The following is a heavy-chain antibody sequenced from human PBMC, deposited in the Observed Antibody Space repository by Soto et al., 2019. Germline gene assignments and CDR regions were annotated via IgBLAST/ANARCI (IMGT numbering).Heavy chain of an antibody. CDR2: VYYTGTT. D-gene: IGHD6-13*01. Sequence: KTSETLSLTCTVSGGSISSYFYIWVRQPPGKGLEWIGSVYYTGTTDYNPSLKSRVTISVDTSKTQFSLNLRSVTAADTAVYYCARGLAAVPRAFDYWGRGTLVTVSS. J-gene: IGHJ4*02. CDR1: GGSISSYF. CDR3: ARGLAAVPRAFDY. V-gene: IGHV4-59*01.